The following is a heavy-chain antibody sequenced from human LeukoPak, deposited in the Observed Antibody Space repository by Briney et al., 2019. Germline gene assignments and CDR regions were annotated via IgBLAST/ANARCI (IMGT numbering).Heavy chain of an antibody. CDR1: GFTFINYY. V-gene: IGHV1-46*01. CDR3: ARDLDYGEKSEDY. CDR2: INLSGGST. J-gene: IGHJ4*02. Sequence: ASVKVSCKASGFTFINYYMHWVRQAPGQGLEWLGIINLSGGSTRYPQKFQDRVTMTRDTSTSTVYMELSSQRSEDTAVYYCARDLDYGEKSEDYWGQGTLVTVSS. D-gene: IGHD4/OR15-4a*01.